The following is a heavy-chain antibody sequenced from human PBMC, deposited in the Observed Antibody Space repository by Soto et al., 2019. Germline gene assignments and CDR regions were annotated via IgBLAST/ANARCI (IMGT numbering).Heavy chain of an antibody. Sequence: QVQLVESGGGVVQPGRSLRLSCAASGFTFSSSAMHWVRQAPGKGLEWVAVIAYDGSNKYYADSVKGRFTISRDNSNNTMYLQMNSLRAEDTAVYYCAKAGGNRNWYFDYWGQGTLVTVSS. V-gene: IGHV3-30*18. CDR1: GFTFSSSA. CDR2: IAYDGSNK. D-gene: IGHD1-1*01. J-gene: IGHJ4*02. CDR3: AKAGGNRNWYFDY.